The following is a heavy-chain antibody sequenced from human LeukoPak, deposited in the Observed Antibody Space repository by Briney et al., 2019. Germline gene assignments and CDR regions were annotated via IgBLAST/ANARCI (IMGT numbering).Heavy chain of an antibody. Sequence: PGGSLRLSCAASGFTFSSYSMNWVRQAPGKGLEWVSSISGSSSYIYYADSVKGRFTISRDNSKNTLYLQMNSLRAEDTAVYYCANFDSSGYLGAFDIWGQGTMVTVSS. CDR3: ANFDSSGYLGAFDI. D-gene: IGHD3-22*01. V-gene: IGHV3-21*01. CDR2: ISGSSSYI. J-gene: IGHJ3*02. CDR1: GFTFSSYS.